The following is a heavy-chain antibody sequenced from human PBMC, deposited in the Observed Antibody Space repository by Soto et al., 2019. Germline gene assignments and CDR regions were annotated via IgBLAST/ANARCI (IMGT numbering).Heavy chain of an antibody. V-gene: IGHV4-4*07. J-gene: IGHJ6*02. CDR3: ARTGGSSLYYYYGMDF. D-gene: IGHD1-26*01. CDR2: IYTSGST. Sequence: ELLPLTCTGAGGSISSYYWTWIRRPAGKGLEWIGRIYTSGSTNYNPSLKSRVTMSVDTSKNQFSLKLSSVTAADTAVYYCARTGGSSLYYYYGMDFWGQGTTVTVSS. CDR1: GGSISSYY.